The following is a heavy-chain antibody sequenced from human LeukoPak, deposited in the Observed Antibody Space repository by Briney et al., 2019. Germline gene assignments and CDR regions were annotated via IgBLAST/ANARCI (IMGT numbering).Heavy chain of an antibody. CDR1: GYTLTSYA. D-gene: IGHD3-3*01. V-gene: IGHV1-3*01. J-gene: IGHJ4*02. CDR3: ARDREWLMAMYYFDY. CDR2: INAGNGNT. Sequence: ASVKVSCKASGYTLTSYAMHWVRQAPGQRLERTGWINAGNGNTKYSQKFQGRVTITRDTSASTAYMELSSLRSEDTAVYYCARDREWLMAMYYFDYWGQGTLVTVSS.